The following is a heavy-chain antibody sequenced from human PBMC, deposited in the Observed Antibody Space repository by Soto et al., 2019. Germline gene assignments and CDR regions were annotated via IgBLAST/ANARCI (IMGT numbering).Heavy chain of an antibody. Sequence: SETLSLTCTVSGGSISSSSYYWGWIRQPPGKGLEWIGSIYYSGSTYYNPSLKSRVTISVDTSKNQFSLKLSSVTAADTAVYYCARSSRYNWNFDYWGQGTLVTVSS. D-gene: IGHD1-20*01. J-gene: IGHJ4*02. CDR1: GGSISSSSYY. CDR2: IYYSGST. CDR3: ARSSRYNWNFDY. V-gene: IGHV4-39*01.